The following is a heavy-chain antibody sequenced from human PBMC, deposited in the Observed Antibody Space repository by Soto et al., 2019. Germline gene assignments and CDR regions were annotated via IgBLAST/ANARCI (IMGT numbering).Heavy chain of an antibody. V-gene: IGHV3-30*18. Sequence: PGGSLRLSFAASGFTFSSYGMHWVRQAPEKGLEWVVGMLYAESNKYYEDSVKGRFTITKDNSKNTLYLQMNSMRAEDTAVYYCAKWEGGGVIVHAYWGQGTLVTVSS. D-gene: IGHD3-16*02. CDR1: GFTFSSYG. CDR3: AKWEGGGVIVHAY. J-gene: IGHJ4*02. CDR2: MLYAESNK.